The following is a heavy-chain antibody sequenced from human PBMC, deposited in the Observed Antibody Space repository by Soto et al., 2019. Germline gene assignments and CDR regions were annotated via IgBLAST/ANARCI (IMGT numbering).Heavy chain of an antibody. CDR1: GGSISSSSYY. J-gene: IGHJ4*02. V-gene: IGHV4-39*01. D-gene: IGHD6-19*01. CDR3: ARRSGWYGGVY. CDR2: IYYSGST. Sequence: QLQLQESGPGLVKPSETLSLTCTVSGGSISSSSYYWGWIRQPPGKGLEWIGSIYYSGSTYYNPSLKSRVTISVDTSKNQFSLKLSSVTAADTAVYYCARRSGWYGGVYWGQGTLVTVSS.